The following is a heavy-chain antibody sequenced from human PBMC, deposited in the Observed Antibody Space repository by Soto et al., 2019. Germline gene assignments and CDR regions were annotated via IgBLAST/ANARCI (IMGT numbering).Heavy chain of an antibody. V-gene: IGHV3-23*01. CDR2: ISGSGGST. J-gene: IGHJ4*02. CDR1: GFTFSSYA. Sequence: GGSLRLSCAASGFTFSSYAMSWVRQAPGKGLEWVSAISGSGGSTYYADSVKGRFTISRDNSKNTLYLQMNSLRAEDTAVYYCAKVTGPGTTGGPYYFDYWGQGTLDTVSS. D-gene: IGHD1-1*01. CDR3: AKVTGPGTTGGPYYFDY.